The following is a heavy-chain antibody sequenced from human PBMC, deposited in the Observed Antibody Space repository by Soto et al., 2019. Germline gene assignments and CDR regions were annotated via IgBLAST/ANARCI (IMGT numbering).Heavy chain of an antibody. CDR1: GFTFSSYW. CDR2: IRQDGGDI. D-gene: IGHD6-13*01. Sequence: GGSLRLSCAASGFTFSSYWMSWVRQAPGTGLEWVANIRQDGGDIYYVDSVKGRFTISRDNAKNSLFLQMNSLRAEDTAVYYCAKTKPTLSSYCSSYDYWGQGTLVTVSS. J-gene: IGHJ4*02. V-gene: IGHV3-7*03. CDR3: AKTKPTLSSYCSSYDY.